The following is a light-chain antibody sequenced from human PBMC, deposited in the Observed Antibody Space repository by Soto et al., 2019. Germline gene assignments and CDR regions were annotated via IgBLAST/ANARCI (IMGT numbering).Light chain of an antibody. V-gene: IGLV2-14*01. CDR2: EVI. CDR3: SSFTTSRLYV. Sequence: QSALTQPASVSGSPGQSITISCTGTSSDVGGYNYVSWYQQHPGKAPKLMIYEVINRPSGVSSRFSGSKSGLTASLTISGLQAEDEADYYCSSFTTSRLYVFGPGTKVTVL. J-gene: IGLJ1*01. CDR1: SSDVGGYNY.